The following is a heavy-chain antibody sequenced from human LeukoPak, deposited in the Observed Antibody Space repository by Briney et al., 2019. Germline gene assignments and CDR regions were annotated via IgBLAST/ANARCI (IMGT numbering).Heavy chain of an antibody. CDR3: ARDPWEGDCSGDSCYGY. D-gene: IGHD2-15*01. CDR1: GVSISNSLYH. V-gene: IGHV4-39*07. J-gene: IGHJ4*02. Sequence: PSETLSLTCTVSGVSISNSLYHGGWVRLPPGKGLEWIGSIYYSGNTYYYNPSLKSRVTISLDTSKDQFSLRLSSVTAADTAVYYCARDPWEGDCSGDSCYGYWGQGTLVTVSS. CDR2: IYYSGNTY.